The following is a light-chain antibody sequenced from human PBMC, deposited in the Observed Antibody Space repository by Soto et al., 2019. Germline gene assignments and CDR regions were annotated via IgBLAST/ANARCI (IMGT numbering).Light chain of an antibody. CDR3: QPYNNWPPLT. CDR1: QSVSSN. V-gene: IGKV3-15*01. CDR2: GAS. Sequence: EIVMTQSPATLSVSPGERATLSCMASQSVSSNLAWYQQKPGQAPRLLIYGASTRATGIPARFSGSGSGTEFTLTISSLQSEDFAVYYCQPYNNWPPLTFGGGTKVEIK. J-gene: IGKJ4*01.